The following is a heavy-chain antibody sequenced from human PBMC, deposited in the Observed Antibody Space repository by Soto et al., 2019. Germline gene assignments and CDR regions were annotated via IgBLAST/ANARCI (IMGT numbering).Heavy chain of an antibody. CDR2: IWYDGSNK. CDR3: ARDLGGNSIQYFQH. V-gene: IGHV3-33*01. CDR1: GFTFSSYG. D-gene: IGHD2-21*02. J-gene: IGHJ1*01. Sequence: GGSLRLSCAASGFTFSSYGMHWVRQAPGKGLEWVAVIWYDGSNKYYADSVKGRFTISRDNSKNTLYLQMNSLRAEDTAVYYCARDLGGNSIQYFQHWGQGTQGTVS.